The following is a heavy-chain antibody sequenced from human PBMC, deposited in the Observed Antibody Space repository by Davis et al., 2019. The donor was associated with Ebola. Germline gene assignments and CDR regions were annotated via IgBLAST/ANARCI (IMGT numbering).Heavy chain of an antibody. J-gene: IGHJ6*02. V-gene: IGHV4-34*01. CDR2: INHSGST. Sequence: MPGGSLRLSCAVYGGSFSGYYWSWIRQPPGKGLEWIGEINHSGSTNYNPSLKSRVTISVDTSKNQFSLKLSSVTAADTAVYYCARVGHYYGMDVWGQGTTVTVSS. CDR3: ARVGHYYGMDV. CDR1: GGSFSGYY. D-gene: IGHD3-16*01.